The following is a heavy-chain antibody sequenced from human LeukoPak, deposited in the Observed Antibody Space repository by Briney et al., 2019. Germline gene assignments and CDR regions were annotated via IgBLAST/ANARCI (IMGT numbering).Heavy chain of an antibody. Sequence: SSETLSFTCTVSGGSISSYYWSWIRQPPGKGLEWIGYIYYSGSTNYNPSLKSRVTISVDTSKNQFSLKLSSVTAADTAVYYCARGRSTMIVVPDYWGQGTLVTVSS. V-gene: IGHV4-59*01. CDR3: ARGRSTMIVVPDY. D-gene: IGHD3-22*01. CDR2: IYYSGST. CDR1: GGSISSYY. J-gene: IGHJ4*02.